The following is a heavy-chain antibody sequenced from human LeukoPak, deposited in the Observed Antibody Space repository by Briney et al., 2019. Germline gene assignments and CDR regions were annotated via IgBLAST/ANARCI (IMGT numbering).Heavy chain of an antibody. CDR3: ARERVPATDDDAFDI. V-gene: IGHV3-30-3*01. J-gene: IGHJ3*02. CDR2: ISYDGSNK. Sequence: GGSLRLSCAASGFTFSSYAMHWVRQAPGKGLEWVAVISYDGSNKYYADSVKGRFTISRDNSKNTLYLQMNSLRAEDTAVYYCARERVPATDDDAFDIWGQGTMVTVSS. CDR1: GFTFSSYA. D-gene: IGHD2-2*01.